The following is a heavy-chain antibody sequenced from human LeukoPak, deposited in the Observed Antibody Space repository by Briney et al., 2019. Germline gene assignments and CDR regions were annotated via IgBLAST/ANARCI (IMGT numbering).Heavy chain of an antibody. CDR2: IIPIFGTA. CDR3: ARGQWGSSSLLYGFDY. Sequence: GASVKVSCKASGGTFSSYAISWVRQAPGQGLEWMGGIIPIFGTANYAQKFQGRVTITADKSTSTAYMELSSLRSEDTAVYYCARGQWGSSSLLYGFDYWGQGTLVTVSS. D-gene: IGHD6-13*01. CDR1: GGTFSSYA. J-gene: IGHJ4*02. V-gene: IGHV1-69*06.